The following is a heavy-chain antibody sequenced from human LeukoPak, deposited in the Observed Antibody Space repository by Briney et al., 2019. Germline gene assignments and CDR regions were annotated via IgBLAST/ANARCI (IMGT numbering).Heavy chain of an antibody. J-gene: IGHJ4*02. Sequence: GRSLRLSCAASGFTFSSYAMHWVRQAPGKGLEWVAVISYDGSNKYYADSVKGRFTISRDNSKNTLYLQMNSLRAEDTAVYYCARGGVAVVGNAPSSGFDYWGQGTLVTVSS. CDR1: GFTFSSYA. CDR2: ISYDGSNK. V-gene: IGHV3-30-3*01. D-gene: IGHD6-13*01. CDR3: ARGGVAVVGNAPSSGFDY.